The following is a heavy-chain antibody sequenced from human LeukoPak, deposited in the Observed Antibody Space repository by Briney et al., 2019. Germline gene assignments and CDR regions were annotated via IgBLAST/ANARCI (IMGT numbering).Heavy chain of an antibody. J-gene: IGHJ4*02. V-gene: IGHV4-61*01. CDR3: ARDHDSSGYSDY. Sequence: SETLSLTCTVSGGSIRSSSYYWGWIRQPPGKGLEWIGYIYYSGSTNYNPSLKSRVTISVDTSKNQFSLKLSSVTAADTAVYYCARDHDSSGYSDYWGQGTLVTVSS. CDR2: IYYSGST. D-gene: IGHD3-22*01. CDR1: GGSIRSSSYY.